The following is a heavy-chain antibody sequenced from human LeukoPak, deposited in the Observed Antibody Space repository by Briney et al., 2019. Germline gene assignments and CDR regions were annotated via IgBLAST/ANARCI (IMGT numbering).Heavy chain of an antibody. D-gene: IGHD6-13*01. CDR3: ARDRAPGQRQLVPDAFDI. J-gene: IGHJ3*02. CDR2: ISYDGMKK. V-gene: IGHV3-30*04. Sequence: GRSLRLSCSASGFTFSSYAMHWVRQAPGKGLEWVAVISYDGMKKYYADSVKGRFTISRDNSKNTLYLQMNSLRAEDTAVYYCARDRAPGQRQLVPDAFDIWGQGAKVSVCS. CDR1: GFTFSSYA.